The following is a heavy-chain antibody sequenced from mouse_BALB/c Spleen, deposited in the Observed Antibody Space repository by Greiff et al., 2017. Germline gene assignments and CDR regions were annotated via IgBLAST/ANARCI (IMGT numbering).Heavy chain of an antibody. CDR3: ARRDYDGPSMDY. Sequence: EVKLVESGGGLVKPGGSLKLSCAASGFTFSSYAMSWVRQTPEKRLEWVATISSGGSYTYYPDSVKGRFTISRDNAKNTLYLQMISLRSEDTAMYYCARRDYDGPSMDYWGQGTSVTVSS. CDR1: GFTFSSYA. D-gene: IGHD2-4*01. V-gene: IGHV5-9-3*01. CDR2: ISSGGSYT. J-gene: IGHJ4*01.